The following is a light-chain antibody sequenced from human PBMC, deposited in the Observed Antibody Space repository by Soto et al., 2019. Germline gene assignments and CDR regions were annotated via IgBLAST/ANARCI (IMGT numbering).Light chain of an antibody. V-gene: IGLV2-14*03. CDR1: SSDVGAYNF. J-gene: IGLJ2*01. Sequence: QSALTQPASVSGSPGQSITISCTGTSSDVGAYNFVSWYQHHPGKARQLIIYDVNNRPSGVSDRFSGSKSGNTASLTISGLQAEDEADYYCSSYTTTATRLFGGGTQLTVL. CDR3: SSYTTTATRL. CDR2: DVN.